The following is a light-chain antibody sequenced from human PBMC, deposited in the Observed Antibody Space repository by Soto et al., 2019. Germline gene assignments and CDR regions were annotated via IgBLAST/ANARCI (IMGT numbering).Light chain of an antibody. CDR1: QSVGNY. J-gene: IGKJ2*03. V-gene: IGKV1-39*01. Sequence: DIQMTQSPSSLSASVGDRVTITCRASQSVGNYLNWYQQKPGRAPKLLIYAASTLQGGVPSRFSGSGSGTYFTLSISSLQPEDFAAYYCQHSHSPPYGFGQGTKLEIK. CDR3: QHSHSPPYG. CDR2: AAS.